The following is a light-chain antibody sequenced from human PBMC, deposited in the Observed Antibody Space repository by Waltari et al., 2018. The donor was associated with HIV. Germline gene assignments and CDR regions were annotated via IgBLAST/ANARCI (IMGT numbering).Light chain of an antibody. J-gene: IGLJ2*01. V-gene: IGLV2-14*03. CDR2: DFS. CDR1: SSDSGGFKS. CDR3: GSSMTNVNMDV. Sequence: QSALTQPASVSGSPGQSITISCTGPSSDSGGFKSVSWYQQSPGKAPKLIIYDFSYRTSGVCNRFSVSKSGNTASLTISGLQAEDEADYYCGSSMTNVNMDVFGGGTKLTVL.